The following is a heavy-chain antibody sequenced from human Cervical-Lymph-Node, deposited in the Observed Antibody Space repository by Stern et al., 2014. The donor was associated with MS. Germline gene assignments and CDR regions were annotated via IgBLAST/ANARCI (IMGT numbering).Heavy chain of an antibody. CDR3: ARERKVERSSRLLVSFDV. J-gene: IGHJ3*01. D-gene: IGHD1-1*01. V-gene: IGHV4-34*01. CDR1: GASFSDNY. Sequence: QVQLQQWGAGLLRPSETLSLTCAVQGASFSDNYWSWIRQTPGKGLEWIGEINSSGGTHYNPSLMSRATLSVVPSRNQFSLKLSSLTAADTAMYYCARERKVERSSRLLVSFDVWGQGTLVTVSS. CDR2: INSSGGT.